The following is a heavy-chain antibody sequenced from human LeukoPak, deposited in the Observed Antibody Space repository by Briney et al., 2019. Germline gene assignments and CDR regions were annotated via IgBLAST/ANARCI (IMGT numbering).Heavy chain of an antibody. J-gene: IGHJ5*02. CDR3: ARGGRFGMVRGVIPFDP. V-gene: IGHV4-34*01. CDR2: INHSGST. Sequence: PSETLSLTCAVYGGSFSGYYWSWIRQPPGKGLEWIGEINHSGSTNYNPSLKSRVTISVDTSKNQFSLKLSSVTAADTAVYYCARGGRFGMVRGVIPFDPWGQGTLVTVSS. CDR1: GGSFSGYY. D-gene: IGHD3-10*01.